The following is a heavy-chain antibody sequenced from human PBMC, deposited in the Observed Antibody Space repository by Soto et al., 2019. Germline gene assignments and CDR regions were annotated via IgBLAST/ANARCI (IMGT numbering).Heavy chain of an antibody. D-gene: IGHD3-22*01. J-gene: IGHJ3*02. Sequence: ASVKVSCKASGGTFSSYAISWVRQAPGQGLEWMGGIIPIFGTANYAQKFQGRVTITADESTSTAYMELSSLRSEDTAVYYCARTRITMIVVVIPDAFDIWGQGTMVTVS. CDR1: GGTFSSYA. V-gene: IGHV1-69*13. CDR3: ARTRITMIVVVIPDAFDI. CDR2: IIPIFGTA.